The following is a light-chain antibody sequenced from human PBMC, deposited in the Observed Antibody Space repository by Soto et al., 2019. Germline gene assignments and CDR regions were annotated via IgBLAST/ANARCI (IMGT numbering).Light chain of an antibody. CDR2: DVI. V-gene: IGLV2-8*01. CDR1: GSDIGAYNY. Sequence: ALTQPPSASGSPGQSVTISCTGTGSDIGAYNYVSWYQQYPGKAPKVMIYDVIKRPSGVPDRFSGSKSGNTASLTVSGLRADDEAVYYCSSFVGGDSFDVIFGGGTKVTVL. J-gene: IGLJ2*01. CDR3: SSFVGGDSFDVI.